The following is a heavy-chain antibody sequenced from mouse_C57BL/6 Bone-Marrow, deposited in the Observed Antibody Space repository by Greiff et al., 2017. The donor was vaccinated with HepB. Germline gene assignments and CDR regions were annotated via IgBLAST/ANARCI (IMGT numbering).Heavy chain of an antibody. Sequence: EVQLVESGGGLVKPGGSLKLSCAASGFTFSSYTMSWVRQTPEKRLEWVATISGGGGNTYYPDSVKGRFTISRDNAKNTLYLQMSSLRSEDTALYYCARRLYYGSSFDYWGQGTTLTVSS. J-gene: IGHJ2*01. D-gene: IGHD1-1*01. CDR1: GFTFSSYT. V-gene: IGHV5-9*01. CDR2: ISGGGGNT. CDR3: ARRLYYGSSFDY.